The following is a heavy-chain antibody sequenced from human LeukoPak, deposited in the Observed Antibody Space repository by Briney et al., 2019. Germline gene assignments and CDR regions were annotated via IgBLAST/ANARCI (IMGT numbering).Heavy chain of an antibody. J-gene: IGHJ6*02. CDR2: INPNSGGT. D-gene: IGHD2-2*01. CDR3: ARDWVDIAVVPAARYYYYGMDV. Sequence: GASVKVSCKTSGYTFTGYYMHWVRQAPGQGLEWMGWINPNSGGTNYAQKFQGRVTMTRDTSISTAYMELSRLRSDDTAVYYCARDWVDIAVVPAARYYYYGMDVWGQGTTVTVSS. CDR1: GYTFTGYY. V-gene: IGHV1-2*02.